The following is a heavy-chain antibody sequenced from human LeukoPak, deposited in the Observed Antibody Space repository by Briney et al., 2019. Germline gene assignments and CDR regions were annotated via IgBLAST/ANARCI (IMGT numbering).Heavy chain of an antibody. Sequence: SETLSLTCTVSGGSISSYYWSWVRQPPGKGLEWVGYIYYSGSTNYNPALKSRVTISVDTTKNQFSLKLSSVAAADTAVYCCARDPATSSGAFDIWGQGTMVTVSS. CDR1: GGSISSYY. V-gene: IGHV4-59*01. J-gene: IGHJ3*02. CDR2: IYYSGST. D-gene: IGHD6-19*01. CDR3: ARDPATSSGAFDI.